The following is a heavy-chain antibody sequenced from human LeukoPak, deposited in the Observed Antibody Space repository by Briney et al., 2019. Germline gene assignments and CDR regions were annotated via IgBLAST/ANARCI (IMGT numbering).Heavy chain of an antibody. CDR3: ARVEGYYDFDFSTGWFDP. CDR2: IIPILGIA. J-gene: IGHJ5*02. D-gene: IGHD3-3*01. CDR1: GGTFSSYT. V-gene: IGHV1-69*02. Sequence: ASVKVSCKASGGTFSSYTISWLRQAPGQGLEWMGRIIPILGIANYAQKFQGRVTITADKSTSTAYMELSSLRSEDTAVYYCARVEGYYDFDFSTGWFDPWGQGTLVTVSS.